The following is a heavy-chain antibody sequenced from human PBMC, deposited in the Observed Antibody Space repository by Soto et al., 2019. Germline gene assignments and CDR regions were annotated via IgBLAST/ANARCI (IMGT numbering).Heavy chain of an antibody. V-gene: IGHV3-30-3*01. CDR3: TTDLWRIAVVVGSTGYFNP. J-gene: IGHJ5*02. CDR2: ISYDGSNK. Sequence: GGPLRLSCAASGFTFSSYAMHWVRQAPGKGLEWVAVISYDGSNKYYADSVKGRFTISRDNSKNTLYLQMNSLKTEDTAVYYCTTDLWRIAVVVGSTGYFNPWGQGTPVTVSS. CDR1: GFTFSSYA. D-gene: IGHD2-15*01.